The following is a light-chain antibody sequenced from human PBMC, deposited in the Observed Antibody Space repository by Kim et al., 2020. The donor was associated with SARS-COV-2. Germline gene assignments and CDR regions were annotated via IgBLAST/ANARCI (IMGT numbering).Light chain of an antibody. CDR2: QDE. CDR1: KLGNKY. J-gene: IGLJ1*01. Sequence: PGQAASISCSGDKLGNKYASWYQQMPGQSPVLVIYQDEKRPSGIPERFSGSNSGNSATLTISGTQAMYEADYFCLAWDSSSGSYVFGPGTKVTVL. V-gene: IGLV3-1*01. CDR3: LAWDSSSGSYV.